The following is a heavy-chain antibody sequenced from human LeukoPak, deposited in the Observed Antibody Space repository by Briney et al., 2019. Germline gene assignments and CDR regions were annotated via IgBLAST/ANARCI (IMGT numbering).Heavy chain of an antibody. CDR3: ARDSARIAAAGKRLGY. CDR1: GYTFTSYY. CDR2: ISPSGGST. J-gene: IGHJ4*02. D-gene: IGHD6-13*01. Sequence: ASVKVSCKTSGYTFTSYYMHWVRQAPGHGVEWMGIISPSGGSTSYAQKFQGRVTMTRDTSTSTVYMELSSLRSEDTAVYYGARDSARIAAAGKRLGYWGQGTLVTVSS. V-gene: IGHV1-46*01.